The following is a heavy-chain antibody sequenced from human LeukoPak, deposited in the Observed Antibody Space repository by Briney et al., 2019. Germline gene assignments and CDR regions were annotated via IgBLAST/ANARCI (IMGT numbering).Heavy chain of an antibody. V-gene: IGHV3-30*02. CDR2: IRYDGSNK. CDR1: GFTFSSYG. Sequence: GGSLRLSCAASGFTFSSYGMHWVRQAPGKGLEWVAFIRYDGSNKYYADSVKGRFTISRDNSKNTLYLQMNSLRAEDTAVYYCAKVWKDSSGYYYFDYWGQGTLVTVSS. CDR3: AKVWKDSSGYYYFDY. D-gene: IGHD3-22*01. J-gene: IGHJ4*02.